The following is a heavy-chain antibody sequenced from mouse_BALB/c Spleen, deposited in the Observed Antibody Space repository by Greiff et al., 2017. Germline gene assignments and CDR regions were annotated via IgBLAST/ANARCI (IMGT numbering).Heavy chain of an antibody. CDR1: GFSLTSYD. D-gene: IGHD2-4*01. V-gene: IGHV2-9-2*01. CDR3: VREFDYDGYAMDY. Sequence: VKLVESGPGLVAPSQSLSITCTVSGFSLTSYDISWIRQPPGKGLEWLGVIWTGGGTNYNSAFMSRLSISKDNSKSQVFLKMNSLQTDDTAIYYCVREFDYDGYAMDYWGQGTSVTVSS. J-gene: IGHJ4*01. CDR2: IWTGGGT.